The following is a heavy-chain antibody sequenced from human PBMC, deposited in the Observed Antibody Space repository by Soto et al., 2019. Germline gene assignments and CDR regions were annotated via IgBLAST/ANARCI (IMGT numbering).Heavy chain of an antibody. V-gene: IGHV3-72*01. CDR3: ARTYYYDSSGYYPTEDY. CDR2: TRNKANSYTT. Sequence: EVQLVESGGGLVQPGGSLRLSCAASGFTFSDHYMDWVRQAPGKGLEWVGGTRNKANSYTTEYAPSGKGRFTISRDDSKNSLYLQMNSLKTEDTAVYYCARTYYYDSSGYYPTEDYWGQGTLVTVSS. J-gene: IGHJ4*02. CDR1: GFTFSDHY. D-gene: IGHD3-22*01.